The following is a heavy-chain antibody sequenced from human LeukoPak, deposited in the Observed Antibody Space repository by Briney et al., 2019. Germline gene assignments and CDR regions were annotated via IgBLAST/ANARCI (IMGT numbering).Heavy chain of an antibody. CDR2: ISWDGGTT. CDR3: AKEIYCTATTCQGNDAFHI. J-gene: IGHJ3*02. Sequence: GGSLRLSCAASGFTFDDYAMHWVRQAPGKGPEWVSLISWDGGTTYYADSVKGRFTISRDNSRNMVYLQMSSLKAEDTAVYYCAKEIYCTATTCQGNDAFHIWGQGTVVTVSS. D-gene: IGHD2-8*02. CDR1: GFTFDDYA. V-gene: IGHV3-43D*04.